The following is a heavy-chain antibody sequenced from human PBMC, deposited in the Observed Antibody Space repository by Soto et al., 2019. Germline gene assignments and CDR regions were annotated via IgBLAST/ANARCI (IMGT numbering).Heavy chain of an antibody. V-gene: IGHV4-39*01. D-gene: IGHD1-26*01. Sequence: PSETLSVTCTVCGCSISSSSYYWGWIRQPPVKGLEWIGSIYYSGSTYYNPSLKSRVTISVDTSKNQFSLKLSSVTAADTAVYYCARLPIVGATWAFDIWGQGTMVS. J-gene: IGHJ3*02. CDR1: GCSISSSSYY. CDR2: IYYSGST. CDR3: ARLPIVGATWAFDI.